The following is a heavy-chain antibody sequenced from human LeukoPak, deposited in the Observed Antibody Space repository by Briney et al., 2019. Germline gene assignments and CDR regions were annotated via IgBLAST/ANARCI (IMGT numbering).Heavy chain of an antibody. Sequence: GSSVKVSCKASGGTFSSFAISWVRQAPGQGLEWMGGIIPIFGTANYAQKFQGRVTITADESTSTAYMDLSSLRSEDTAVYYCARGTFGVVINNWFDPWGQGNLVTVSS. CDR1: GGTFSSFA. CDR3: ARGTFGVVINNWFDP. V-gene: IGHV1-69*01. D-gene: IGHD3-3*01. CDR2: IIPIFGTA. J-gene: IGHJ5*02.